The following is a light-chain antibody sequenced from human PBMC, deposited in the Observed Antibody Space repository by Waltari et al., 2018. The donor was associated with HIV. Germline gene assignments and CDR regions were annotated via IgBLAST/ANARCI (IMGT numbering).Light chain of an antibody. CDR3: SSYAGSRGL. CDR1: SSHLGGYTS. V-gene: IGLV2-8*01. CDR2: EVS. J-gene: IGLJ2*01. Sequence: QSALTQPPSASGSPGQSVSISCTGTSSHLGGYTSVSCCHPHPRNAPKLMIYEVSKRPSGVSYRFSGSKSGNTASLTVSGLQAEDEADYYCSSYAGSRGLFGGGTKLTVL.